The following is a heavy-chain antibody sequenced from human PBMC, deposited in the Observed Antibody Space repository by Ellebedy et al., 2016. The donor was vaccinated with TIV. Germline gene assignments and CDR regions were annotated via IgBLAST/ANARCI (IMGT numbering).Heavy chain of an antibody. J-gene: IGHJ4*02. V-gene: IGHV3-33*08. CDR1: GFTFSSYG. Sequence: GESLKISCAASGFTFSSYGMHWVRQAPGKGLEWVAVIWYDGSNKYYADSVKGRFTISRDNSKNTLYLQMNSLRAEDTAVYYCARGGYSSRPGAFNYWGQGTLVTVSS. CDR3: ARGGYSSRPGAFNY. CDR2: IWYDGSNK. D-gene: IGHD6-13*01.